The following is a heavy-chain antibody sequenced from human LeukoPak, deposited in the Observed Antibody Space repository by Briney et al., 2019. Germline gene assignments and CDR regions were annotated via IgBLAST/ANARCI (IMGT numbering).Heavy chain of an antibody. V-gene: IGHV7-4-1*02. CDR3: ARDGVGIAAAGTYYNWFDP. Sequence: GASVKVSCKASVYTFTSYAMNWVRQAPGQGLEWMGWINTNTGNPTYAQGFTGRFVFSLDTSVSTAYLQISSLKAEDTAVYYCARDGVGIAAAGTYYNWFDPWGQGTLVTVSS. CDR1: VYTFTSYA. CDR2: INTNTGNP. D-gene: IGHD6-13*01. J-gene: IGHJ5*02.